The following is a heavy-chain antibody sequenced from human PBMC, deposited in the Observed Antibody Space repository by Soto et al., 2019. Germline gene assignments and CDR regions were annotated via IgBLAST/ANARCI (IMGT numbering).Heavy chain of an antibody. D-gene: IGHD3-16*01. Sequence: PGGSLRLSCAASGFTVSTKYMSWVRQAPGKGLEWVPVIYSGGSTFYADSVRGRFTISRDNSKNTVNLQMNSLRAEDTAVYYCARDPWAAGYWGQGTLVTVSS. CDR2: IYSGGST. V-gene: IGHV3-66*01. J-gene: IGHJ4*02. CDR3: ARDPWAAGY. CDR1: GFTVSTKY.